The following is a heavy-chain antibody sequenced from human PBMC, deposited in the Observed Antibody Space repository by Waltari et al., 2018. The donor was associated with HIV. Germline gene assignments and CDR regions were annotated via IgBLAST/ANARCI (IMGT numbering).Heavy chain of an antibody. Sequence: EESGGGRVEPGGSLRLSCVASGSKFSQFRMNWVRQSPGRGLEWVASVERDNKESFYAESVKGRFTISRDNNEDSLFLHMDALKVEDTATYFCVRDHPGYVPIDYWGQGTSVTV. CDR1: GSKFSQFR. CDR2: VERDNKES. V-gene: IGHV3-21*04. CDR3: VRDHPGYVPIDY. J-gene: IGHJ4*02. D-gene: IGHD5-12*01.